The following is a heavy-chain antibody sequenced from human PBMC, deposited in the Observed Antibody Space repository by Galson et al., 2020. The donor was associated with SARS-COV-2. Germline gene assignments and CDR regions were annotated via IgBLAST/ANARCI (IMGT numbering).Heavy chain of an antibody. CDR2: ISSDGGSI. Sequence: GGSLRLSCAASGFTFSNYWMHWARQAPGKGLVWVSRISSDGGSINYADSVKGRFTISRDNAKNTLFLQMNSLRVEDTAVYFCARGDGRWFGEYYSGMDVWGQGTTVLVSS. J-gene: IGHJ6*02. CDR1: GFTFSNYW. V-gene: IGHV3-74*01. CDR3: ARGDGRWFGEYYSGMDV. D-gene: IGHD3-10*01.